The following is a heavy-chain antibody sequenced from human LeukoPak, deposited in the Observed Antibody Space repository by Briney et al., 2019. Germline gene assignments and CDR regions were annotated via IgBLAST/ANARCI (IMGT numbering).Heavy chain of an antibody. D-gene: IGHD5-18*01. V-gene: IGHV4-59*01. Sequence: PSETLSLTCTVSGGSISRYYWSWIRQPPGKGLEWIGYIYYSGSTNYNPSLKSRVTISVDTSKNQFSLKLSSVTAADTAVYYCARHLTRGYSYGHDAFDIWGQGTMVTVSS. J-gene: IGHJ3*02. CDR1: GGSISRYY. CDR3: ARHLTRGYSYGHDAFDI. CDR2: IYYSGST.